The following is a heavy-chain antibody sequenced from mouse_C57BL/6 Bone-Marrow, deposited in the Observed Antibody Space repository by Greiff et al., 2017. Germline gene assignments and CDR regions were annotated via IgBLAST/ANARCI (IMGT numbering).Heavy chain of an antibody. CDR2: INPNYGTT. CDR3: ARSNYGRTWFAY. J-gene: IGHJ3*01. CDR1: GYSFTDYN. V-gene: IGHV1-39*01. D-gene: IGHD1-1*01. Sequence: EVKLMESGPELVKPGASVKISCKASGYSFTDYNMNWVKQSNGKSLEWIGVINPNYGTTSYNQKFKGKATLTVDQSSSTAYMQLNSLTSEDSAVYYCARSNYGRTWFAYWGQGTLVTVSA.